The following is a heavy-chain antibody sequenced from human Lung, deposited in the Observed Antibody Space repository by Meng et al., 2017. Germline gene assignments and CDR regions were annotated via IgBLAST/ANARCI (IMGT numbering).Heavy chain of an antibody. CDR3: ARGPTTMAHDFDY. CDR2: INHSGST. J-gene: IGHJ4*02. Sequence: QGDLYQWGAGLLKPSEPLSLTFVVSGGSFSDYYWSWIRQPPGKGLEWIGEINHSGSTNYNPSLESRATISVDTSQNNLSLKLSSVTAADSAVYYCARGPTTMAHDFDYWGQGTLVTVSS. CDR1: GGSFSDYY. D-gene: IGHD4-11*01. V-gene: IGHV4-34*01.